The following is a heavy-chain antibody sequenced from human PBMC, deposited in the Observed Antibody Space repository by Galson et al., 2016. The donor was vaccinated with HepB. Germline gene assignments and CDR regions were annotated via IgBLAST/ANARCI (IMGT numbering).Heavy chain of an antibody. V-gene: IGHV3-9*02. Sequence: SLRLSCAVSGFNSHDYGMHWVRQVPGKGLEWVSGIILGSGRTGYADSVKGRFTISRDNAKNSLYLQMNSLRREDTALYYCIKDLRPGGADVWGQGTTVTVSS. CDR1: GFNSHDYG. J-gene: IGHJ6*02. CDR2: IILGSGRT. CDR3: IKDLRPGGADV. D-gene: IGHD3-16*01.